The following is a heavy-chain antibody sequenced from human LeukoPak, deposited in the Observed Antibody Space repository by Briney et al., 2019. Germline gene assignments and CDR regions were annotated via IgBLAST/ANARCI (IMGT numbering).Heavy chain of an antibody. V-gene: IGHV3-20*04. Sequence: GGSLRLSCAASGFTFDDYGVSWVRQAPGKGLEWVSGINWNGGSTGYADSVKGRFTIYRDNAKNSLYLQMNSLRAEDTALYYCARVKRGRAAAGTYYYYGMDVWGQGTTVTVSS. CDR2: INWNGGST. J-gene: IGHJ6*02. CDR3: ARVKRGRAAAGTYYYYGMDV. D-gene: IGHD6-13*01. CDR1: GFTFDDYG.